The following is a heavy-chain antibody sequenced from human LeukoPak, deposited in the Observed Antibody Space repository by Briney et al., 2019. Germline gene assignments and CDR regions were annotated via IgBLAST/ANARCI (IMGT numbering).Heavy chain of an antibody. V-gene: IGHV5-51*01. CDR1: GYSFTTYW. Sequence: GESLKISCKGSGYSFTTYWIGWVRQMPGKGLEWMGIIYPSDSDTRYSPSFQGQVTISADKSISTAYLQWSSLKASDTAMYYCARVLRYCNGGTCYGGINPLDYWGQGTLVTVSS. D-gene: IGHD2-15*01. CDR2: IYPSDSDT. J-gene: IGHJ4*02. CDR3: ARVLRYCNGGTCYGGINPLDY.